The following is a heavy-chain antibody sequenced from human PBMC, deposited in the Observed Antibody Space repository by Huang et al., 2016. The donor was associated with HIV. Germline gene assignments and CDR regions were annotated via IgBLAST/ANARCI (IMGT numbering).Heavy chain of an antibody. Sequence: QVQLQQSGPGLLKPSQTLSLTCAISGDSVSANVVTWNWIRQSPSGGLDGRGRTYYRSKWYNDYAESVKNRITVDTDISKNHFSLQLKSVVAEDTAVYFCARGHDFYYDKTGYSFDYWGQGSLVTVST. CDR1: GDSVSANVVT. CDR2: TYYRSKWYN. CDR3: ARGHDFYYDKTGYSFDY. D-gene: IGHD3-9*01. J-gene: IGHJ4*02. V-gene: IGHV6-1*01.